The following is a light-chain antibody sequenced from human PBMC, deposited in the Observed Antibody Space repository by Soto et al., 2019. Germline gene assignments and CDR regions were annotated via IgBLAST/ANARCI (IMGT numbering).Light chain of an antibody. CDR2: EVS. V-gene: IGLV2-14*01. J-gene: IGLJ1*01. Sequence: QSVLTQPASVSGSPGQSITISCTGTSSDVGAYNYVSWYQQYPGKAPKLMIYEVSNRPSGVSNRFSGSKSGYTASLTISGLQSEDEADYYCSSYTSSTTRVFGTGTKVTVL. CDR1: SSDVGAYNY. CDR3: SSYTSSTTRV.